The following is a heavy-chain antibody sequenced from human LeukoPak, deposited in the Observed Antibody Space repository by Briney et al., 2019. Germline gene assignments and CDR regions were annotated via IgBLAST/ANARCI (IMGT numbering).Heavy chain of an antibody. Sequence: SETLSLTCTVSGGSISSSSYYWGWIRQPPGKGLEWIGSIYYSGSTYYNPSLKSRVTISVDTSKNQSSLKLSSVTAADTAVYYCASGSSGYYYAFDYWGQGTLVTVSS. D-gene: IGHD3-22*01. CDR1: GGSISSSSYY. CDR2: IYYSGST. J-gene: IGHJ4*02. CDR3: ASGSSGYYYAFDY. V-gene: IGHV4-39*01.